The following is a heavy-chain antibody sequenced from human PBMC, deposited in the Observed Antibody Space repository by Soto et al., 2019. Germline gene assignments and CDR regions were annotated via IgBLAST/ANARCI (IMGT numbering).Heavy chain of an antibody. CDR3: MLGSGWKDFDY. Sequence: SETLSLTCTVSGGSITSSRYYWGWIRQPPGKGLEWIGNIYYSGSTYYNLSLKSRVTISVDTSKNQFSLKLSSVTAADTAVYYCMLGSGWKDFDYWGQGTLVTVSS. J-gene: IGHJ4*02. CDR2: IYYSGST. CDR1: GGSITSSRYY. D-gene: IGHD3-22*01. V-gene: IGHV4-39*01.